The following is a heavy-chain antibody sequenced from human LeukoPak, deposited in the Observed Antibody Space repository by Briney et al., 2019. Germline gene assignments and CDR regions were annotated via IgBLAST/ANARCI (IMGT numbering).Heavy chain of an antibody. CDR1: GGSFSGYY. J-gene: IGHJ4*02. CDR3: ATETRLGSGSYGDY. CDR2: INHSGST. V-gene: IGHV4-34*01. D-gene: IGHD3-10*01. Sequence: SETLSLTYAVYGGSFSGYYWSCIRQPPGKGLEWNGEINHSGSTNYNPSLKSRVTISADTSKNQSSLKLSSVTAADTAVYYCATETRLGSGSYGDYWGQGTLVTVSS.